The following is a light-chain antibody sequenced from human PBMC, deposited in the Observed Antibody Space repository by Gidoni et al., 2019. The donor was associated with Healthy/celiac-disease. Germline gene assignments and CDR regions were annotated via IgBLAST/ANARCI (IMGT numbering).Light chain of an antibody. CDR3: AAWDDSLNGYVV. CDR1: SSNIGRNT. CDR2: SNN. Sequence: SVLTQPPSASGTPGQRVTISCSGSSSNIGRNTVNWYQQLPGTAPKLLIYSNNQRPSGVPDRFSGSKSGTSASLAISGLQSEDEADYYCAAWDDSLNGYVVFGGGTKLTVL. V-gene: IGLV1-44*01. J-gene: IGLJ2*01.